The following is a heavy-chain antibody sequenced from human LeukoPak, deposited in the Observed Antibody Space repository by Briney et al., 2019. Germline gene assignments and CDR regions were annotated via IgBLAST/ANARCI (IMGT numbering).Heavy chain of an antibody. CDR2: IYYSGST. J-gene: IGHJ6*03. CDR1: GGSISSYY. D-gene: IGHD3-10*01. V-gene: IGHV4-59*01. CDR3: ARAIVGFGDYYMDV. Sequence: SETLSLTXTVSGGSISSYYWSWIWQPPGKGLEWIGYIYYSGSTNYNPSLKSRVTISVDTSKNQFSLKLSSVTAADTAVYYCARAIVGFGDYYMDVWGKGTTVTVSS.